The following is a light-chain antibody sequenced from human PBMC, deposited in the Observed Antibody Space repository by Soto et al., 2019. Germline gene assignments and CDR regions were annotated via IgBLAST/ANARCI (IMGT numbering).Light chain of an antibody. V-gene: IGLV1-44*01. Sequence: QSVLTQPLSVSASPGQRVTISCSGGTSNIGSNTVAWYQHLPGTAPPRLIFTAGQRPSGVPGRFSGSKSGTSASLAISGLQSEDEGDYYCSAWDNSLNGYVFGPGTKLTVL. CDR2: TAG. J-gene: IGLJ1*01. CDR3: SAWDNSLNGYV. CDR1: TSNIGSNT.